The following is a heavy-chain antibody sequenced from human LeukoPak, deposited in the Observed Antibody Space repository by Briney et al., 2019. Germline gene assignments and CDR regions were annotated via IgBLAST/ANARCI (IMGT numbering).Heavy chain of an antibody. J-gene: IGHJ4*02. V-gene: IGHV4-34*01. Sequence: PPQTLSLTCAVYGGSFSGFYWSWIRQPPMKGLEWIGEINHSGSTNYNTSLKSRVTISVDTSKKQFSLKLTSVTAADTAVYYCARGAGDYARYYFDDWGQGTLVTVSS. CDR3: ARGAGDYARYYFDD. CDR1: GGSFSGFY. D-gene: IGHD4-17*01. CDR2: INHSGST.